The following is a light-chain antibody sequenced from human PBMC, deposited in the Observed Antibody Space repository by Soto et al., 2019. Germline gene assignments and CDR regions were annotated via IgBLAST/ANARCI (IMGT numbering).Light chain of an antibody. J-gene: IGKJ1*01. Sequence: DIQMTQCPSTLSASVGDRVTITCRARQSISTRLAWFQQKSGEAPKILIHEVSSLESGVPSRFSGSGSGTEFTHTISSLQPDDCATYYCQQYNTYSWTLDQGTKVEIK. CDR1: QSISTR. CDR2: EVS. CDR3: QQYNTYSWT. V-gene: IGKV1-5*03.